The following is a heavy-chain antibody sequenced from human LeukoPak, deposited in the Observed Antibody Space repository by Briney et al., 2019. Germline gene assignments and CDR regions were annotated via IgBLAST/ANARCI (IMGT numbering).Heavy chain of an antibody. CDR2: INPSGGST. V-gene: IGHV1-46*01. J-gene: IGHJ5*02. D-gene: IGHD6-19*01. Sequence: ASVKVSCKASGYTFTSYYMHWVRQAPGQGLEWMGIINPSGGSTSYAQKFQGRVTMTRDMSTSTAYMELSSLRSEDTAVYYCARDRGRIAVAGSYNWFDPWGQGTLVTVSS. CDR1: GYTFTSYY. CDR3: ARDRGRIAVAGSYNWFDP.